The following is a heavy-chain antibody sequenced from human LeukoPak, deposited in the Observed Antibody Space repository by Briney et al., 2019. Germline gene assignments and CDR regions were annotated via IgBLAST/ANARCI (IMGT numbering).Heavy chain of an antibody. D-gene: IGHD3-10*01. CDR1: GYSFTSYW. V-gene: IGHV5-51*01. J-gene: IGHJ4*02. CDR2: TYPGDSDT. Sequence: GESLKISCKGSGYSFTSYWIGWVRQMPGKGLEWMGITYPGDSDTRYSPSFQGQVTISADKSISTAYLQWSSLKASDTAMYYCARNHASGVWFGELLFDYWGQGTLVTVSS. CDR3: ARNHASGVWFGELLFDY.